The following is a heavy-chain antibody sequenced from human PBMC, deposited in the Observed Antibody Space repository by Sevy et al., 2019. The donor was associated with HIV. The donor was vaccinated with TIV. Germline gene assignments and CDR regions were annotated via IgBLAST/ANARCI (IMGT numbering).Heavy chain of an antibody. Sequence: GRSLRLSCTASGFTFSNFGIHWVRQAPGKGLEWVTLMWYDGNNKYYADSVKGRFTISRDTSKNTVYLQMNNLRAEDTAVYYCARGPSLIVAGAAGYLDYWGQGTLVTVSS. CDR1: GFTFSNFG. D-gene: IGHD2-21*01. CDR2: MWYDGNNK. J-gene: IGHJ4*02. V-gene: IGHV3-33*08. CDR3: ARGPSLIVAGAAGYLDY.